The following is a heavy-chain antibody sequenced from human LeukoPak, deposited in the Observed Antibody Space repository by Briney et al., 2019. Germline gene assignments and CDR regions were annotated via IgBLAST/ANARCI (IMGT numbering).Heavy chain of an antibody. CDR2: INGDGSST. CDR3: ARGPYSQTTVCDI. D-gene: IGHD4-11*01. CDR1: GFTFSSYW. J-gene: IGHJ3*02. Sequence: GGSLRLSCEGSGFTFSSYWMHWVRQAPGKGLVWVSRINGDGSSTSYADSVRGRFTISRDNANNTLYLQMNTLRAEDAAVYYCARGPYSQTTVCDIWGQGTAVTVSS. V-gene: IGHV3-74*01.